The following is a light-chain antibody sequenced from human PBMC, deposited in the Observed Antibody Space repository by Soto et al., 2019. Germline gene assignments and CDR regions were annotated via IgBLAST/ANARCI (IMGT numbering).Light chain of an antibody. V-gene: IGLV2-14*01. CDR2: EVS. CDR1: SSDIGGYKY. Sequence: QSALTQPASVSGSPGQSITISCTGTSSDIGGYKYVSWYQQHPGKAPKLMIFEVSNRPSGGSNRFSGSKSGNTASLTISGLQADDEADYYCSSYTSSGTLVVFGGGTKLTVL. CDR3: SSYTSSGTLVV. J-gene: IGLJ2*01.